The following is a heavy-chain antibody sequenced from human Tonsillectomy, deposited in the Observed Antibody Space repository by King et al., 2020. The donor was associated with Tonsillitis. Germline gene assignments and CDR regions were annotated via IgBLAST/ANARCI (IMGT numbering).Heavy chain of an antibody. J-gene: IGHJ4*02. CDR3: TTGFRSGSY. V-gene: IGHV3-15*01. Sequence: VQLVESGGGLVKSGGSLRLSCAASGFTFSNAWMSWVRQAPGKGLGWVGRLKSKMDGGITDYAAPVKGRFTISRDDSKNTVYLQMNSLKNEDTAVYYCTTGFRSGSYWGQGTLVTVSS. CDR1: GFTFSNAW. CDR2: LKSKMDGGIT. D-gene: IGHD3-22*01.